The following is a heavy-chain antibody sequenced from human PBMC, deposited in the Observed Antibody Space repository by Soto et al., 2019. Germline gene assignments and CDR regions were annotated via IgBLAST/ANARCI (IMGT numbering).Heavy chain of an antibody. CDR1: GLTFSNYG. Sequence: PGGSLRLSCAASGLTFSNYGMHWVRQAPGKGLEWVAVIASDGRDKKYADSVRGRFTISRDNSKNTMYLEMNSLRGDDAAVYYCTKDKGPGPAVYYFDYWGQGTLVTVSS. V-gene: IGHV3-30*18. CDR3: TKDKGPGPAVYYFDY. CDR2: IASDGRDK. D-gene: IGHD6-19*01. J-gene: IGHJ4*02.